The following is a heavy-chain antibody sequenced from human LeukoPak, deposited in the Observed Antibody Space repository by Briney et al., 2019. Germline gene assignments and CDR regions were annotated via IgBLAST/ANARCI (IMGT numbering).Heavy chain of an antibody. CDR3: ARGKLRSSSWFDP. J-gene: IGHJ5*02. CDR1: GGSFSGYY. D-gene: IGHD4-17*01. Sequence: SETLSLTCAVYGGSFSGYYWSWIRQPPGKGLEWIGEINHSGSTNYNPALKSRVTISVDTSKNQFSLKLSSVTAADTAVYYCARGKLRSSSWFDPWGQGTLVTVFS. V-gene: IGHV4-34*01. CDR2: INHSGST.